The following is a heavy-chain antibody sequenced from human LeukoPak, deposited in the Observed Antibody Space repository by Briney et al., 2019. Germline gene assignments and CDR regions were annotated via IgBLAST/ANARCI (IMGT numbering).Heavy chain of an antibody. CDR3: ARQGDSSGYYQVYFQH. CDR1: GYSFTSYW. CDR2: IYPGDSDT. Sequence: GESLKISCKGSGYSFTSYWIGWVRQMPGKGLEWMGIIYPGDSDTRYSPSFQGQVTISADKSISTAYLQWSSLKASDTAMYYCARQGDSSGYYQVYFQHWGQGTLVTVSS. D-gene: IGHD3-22*01. J-gene: IGHJ1*01. V-gene: IGHV5-51*01.